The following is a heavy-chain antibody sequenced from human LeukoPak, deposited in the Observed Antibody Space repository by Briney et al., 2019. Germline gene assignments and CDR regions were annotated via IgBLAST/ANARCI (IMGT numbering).Heavy chain of an antibody. J-gene: IGHJ4*02. Sequence: PSETLSLTCTVSGGSVASYGYYWSWIRQHQGKGLEWIAYISYSGSTYYNPSLKSRLTISLDTSKNQFSLNLSSVTAADTAVYYCARAPPVDTVTADYFDYWGQGTLVTVSS. V-gene: IGHV4-31*03. CDR1: GGSVASYGYY. CDR2: ISYSGST. CDR3: ARAPPVDTVTADYFDY. D-gene: IGHD5-18*01.